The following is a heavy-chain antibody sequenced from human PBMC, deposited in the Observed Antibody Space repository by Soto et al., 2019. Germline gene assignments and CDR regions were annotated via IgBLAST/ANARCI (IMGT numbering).Heavy chain of an antibody. D-gene: IGHD3-16*01. J-gene: IGHJ4*02. CDR2: INPDGGST. V-gene: IGHV1-46*01. Sequence: QVQLVQSGAEVKKPGASMKITCKASGYLFMDYYIHWLRQAPGQGLEWMGVINPDGGSTSHAQRFQGRLTVTADTSTSTEFLDLNSVTVDDTAFYFCARDPQSWNYVGLWDYWGQGTLVTVST. CDR1: GYLFMDYY. CDR3: ARDPQSWNYVGLWDY.